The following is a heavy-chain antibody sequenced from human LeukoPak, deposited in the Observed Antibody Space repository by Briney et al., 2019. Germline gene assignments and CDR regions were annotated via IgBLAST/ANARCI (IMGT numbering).Heavy chain of an antibody. Sequence: GESLRLSCAASGFTFSSYAMSWVRQAPGKGLEWVSSISASGVMTYYADSVKGRFTVSRDTSKNSLYLQMSSLTAAGTAVYYCAKDRSIGTYYTFDHWGQGTLVTVSS. CDR2: ISASGVMT. CDR1: GFTFSSYA. CDR3: AKDRSIGTYYTFDH. J-gene: IGHJ4*02. D-gene: IGHD1-26*01. V-gene: IGHV3-23*01.